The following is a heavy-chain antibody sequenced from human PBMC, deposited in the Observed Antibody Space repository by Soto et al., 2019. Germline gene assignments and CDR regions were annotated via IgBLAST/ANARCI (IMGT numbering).Heavy chain of an antibody. V-gene: IGHV3-11*01. CDR3: ARDNRRMVRGVIISGWFDP. CDR2: ISSSGSTI. CDR1: GFTFSDYY. D-gene: IGHD3-10*01. Sequence: QVQLVESGGGLVKPGGSLRLSCAASGFTFSDYYMSWIRQAPGKGLEWVSYISSSGSTIYYADSVKGRFTISRDNAKNSLYLQMNSLRADDTAVYYCARDNRRMVRGVIISGWFDPWGQGTLVTVSS. J-gene: IGHJ5*02.